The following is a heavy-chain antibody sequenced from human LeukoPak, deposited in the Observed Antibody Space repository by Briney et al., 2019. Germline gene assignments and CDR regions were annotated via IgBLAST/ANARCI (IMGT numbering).Heavy chain of an antibody. V-gene: IGHV3-23*01. CDR2: ISGSGGST. J-gene: IGHJ3*02. CDR3: AKDNTYYDYVWGSSRDAFDI. CDR1: GFTFSSYA. D-gene: IGHD3-16*01. Sequence: PGGSLRLSCAASGFTFSSYAMSWVRQAPGKGLEWVSAISGSGGSTYYADSVKGRFTISRDNSKNTLYLQMNSLRAEDTAVYYCAKDNTYYDYVWGSSRDAFDIWGQGTMVTVSS.